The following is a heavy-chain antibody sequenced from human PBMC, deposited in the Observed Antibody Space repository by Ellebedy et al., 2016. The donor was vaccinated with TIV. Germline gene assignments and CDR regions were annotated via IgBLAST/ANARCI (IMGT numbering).Heavy chain of an antibody. CDR3: AREVVVSTTGWFDP. J-gene: IGHJ5*02. D-gene: IGHD3-22*01. CDR1: GYTFTSYA. CDR2: INAGNGNT. Sequence: ASVKVSCXASGYTFTSYAMHWVRQAPGQRLEWMGWINAGNGNTKYSQKLQGRVTITRDTSASTAYMGLSSLRSEDTSVYYSAREVVVSTTGWFDPWGQGTLVTVSS. V-gene: IGHV1-3*01.